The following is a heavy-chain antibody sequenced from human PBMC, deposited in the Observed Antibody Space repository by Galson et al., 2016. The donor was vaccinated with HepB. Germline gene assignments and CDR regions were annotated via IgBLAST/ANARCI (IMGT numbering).Heavy chain of an antibody. CDR3: ARDYSYSSNWPGY. CDR2: ISYDGSLK. D-gene: IGHD7-27*01. CDR1: GFTFSNYG. J-gene: IGHJ4*02. Sequence: SLRLSCAASGFTFSNYGMHWVRQAPGKGLEWVAVISYDGSLKYYGDSGKGRFTISRDTSRVYLQMSSLTPADTGLYYCARDYSYSSNWPGYWGQGTLVIVSS. V-gene: IGHV3-30*03.